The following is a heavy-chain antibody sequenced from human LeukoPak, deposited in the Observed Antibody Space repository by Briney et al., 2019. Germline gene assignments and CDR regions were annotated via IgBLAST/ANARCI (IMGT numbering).Heavy chain of an antibody. CDR1: GGSFSGYY. CDR2: INHRGST. CDR3: TLRRTGLAKLDY. Sequence: SETLSLTCAVYGGSFSGYYWSWIRQPPGKGLEWIGEINHRGSTNYNPSLKSRVTISVDTSKNQFSLKLSSVTAADTAVYYCTLRRTGLAKLDYWGQGTLVTVSS. V-gene: IGHV4-34*01. J-gene: IGHJ4*02. D-gene: IGHD4-17*01.